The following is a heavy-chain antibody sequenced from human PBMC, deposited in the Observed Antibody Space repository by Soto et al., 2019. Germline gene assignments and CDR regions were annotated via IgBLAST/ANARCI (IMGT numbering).Heavy chain of an antibody. CDR1: SFTFSDAW. V-gene: IGHV3-15*07. J-gene: IGHJ4*02. CDR2: IKIITEGGTT. D-gene: IGHD3-10*01. Sequence: EVHLVESGGGLVMPGGSLRLSCAASSFTFSDAWMNWVRQAPGKGREWVGRIKIITEGGTTDYAAPVKGRFTISRDDSKNTLYLQMNSLKTEDTALYYCTTGLGSDNYFHDRYWGQGTLVTVSS. CDR3: TTGLGSDNYFHDRY.